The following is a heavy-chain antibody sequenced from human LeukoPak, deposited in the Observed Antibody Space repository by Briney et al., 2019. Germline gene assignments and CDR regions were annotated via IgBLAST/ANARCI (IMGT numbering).Heavy chain of an antibody. CDR1: GYSISSGYY. Sequence: SETLSLTCTVSGYSISSGYYWGWIRQPPGKGLEWIGSIYHSGSTYYNPSLKSRVTISVDTSKNQFSLKLSSVTAADTAVYYCARDHPSNYVWGSYRSVWYFDLWGRGTLVTVSS. J-gene: IGHJ2*01. V-gene: IGHV4-38-2*02. CDR3: ARDHPSNYVWGSYRSVWYFDL. CDR2: IYHSGST. D-gene: IGHD3-16*02.